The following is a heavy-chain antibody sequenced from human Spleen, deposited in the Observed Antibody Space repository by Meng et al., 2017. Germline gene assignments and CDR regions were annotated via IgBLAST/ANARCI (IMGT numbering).Heavy chain of an antibody. J-gene: IGHJ4*02. Sequence: QVQLVESGAGVKKPGSSVRVSCKASGYTFTGYYMHWVRQAPGQGLEWMGRINPNSGGTNYAQKFQGRVTMTRDTSISTAYMELSRLRSDDTAVYYCARIRRITMVRGVTNDYWGQGTLVTVSS. CDR2: INPNSGGT. D-gene: IGHD3-10*01. CDR1: GYTFTGYY. V-gene: IGHV1-2*06. CDR3: ARIRRITMVRGVTNDY.